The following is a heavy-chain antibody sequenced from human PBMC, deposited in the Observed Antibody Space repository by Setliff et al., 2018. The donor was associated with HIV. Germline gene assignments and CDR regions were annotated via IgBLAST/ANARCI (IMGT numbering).Heavy chain of an antibody. D-gene: IGHD2-2*01. CDR1: GYTFDSYG. CDR2: ITDYNGNT. Sequence: GASVKVSCKASGYTFDSYGISWVRQAAGQGLEWMGWITDYNGNTNYAQKLQGRVTMTTDTSTSTAYMELSSLGSDDTAVYFCARDTSSSYWGQGTPVTVSS. CDR3: ARDTSSSY. V-gene: IGHV1-18*01. J-gene: IGHJ4*02.